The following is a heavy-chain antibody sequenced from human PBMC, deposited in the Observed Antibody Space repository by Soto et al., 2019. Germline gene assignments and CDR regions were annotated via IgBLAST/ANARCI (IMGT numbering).Heavy chain of an antibody. V-gene: IGHV4-59*08. J-gene: IGHJ6*02. D-gene: IGHD5-18*01. CDR3: ARALIQLWPHYYYGMDV. CDR1: GGSISSYY. Sequence: PSETLSLTCIVSGGSISSYYWSWIRQPPGKGLEWIGYIYYSGSTNYNPSLKSRVTILVDTSKNEFSLKLSSVTAADTAVYYCARALIQLWPHYYYGMDVWGQGTTVTVSS. CDR2: IYYSGST.